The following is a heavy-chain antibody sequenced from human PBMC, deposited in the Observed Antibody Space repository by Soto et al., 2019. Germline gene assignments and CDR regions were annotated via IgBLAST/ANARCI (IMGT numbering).Heavy chain of an antibody. CDR3: AKEEYRGSSFEY. J-gene: IGHJ4*02. CDR1: GLTFSSYG. D-gene: IGHD2-15*01. V-gene: IGHV3-30*18. CDR2: ISYEGSKK. Sequence: QVQLVESGGGVVQPGRSLRLSCAASGLTFSSYGMHWVRQAPGKGLEWVARISYEGSKKVYADSVKGRFTISRDNSKDTLYLQVNSLRAEDTAVFYFAKEEYRGSSFEYWGQGTLVTVSS.